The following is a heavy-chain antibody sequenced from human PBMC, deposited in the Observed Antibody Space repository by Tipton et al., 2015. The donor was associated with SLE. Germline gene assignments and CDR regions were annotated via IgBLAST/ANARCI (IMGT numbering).Heavy chain of an antibody. D-gene: IGHD5-24*01. J-gene: IGHJ3*02. CDR1: GGSIRSHY. V-gene: IGHV4-38-2*02. CDR2: IYHSGNT. Sequence: TLSLTCTVSGGSIRSHYWSWIRQPPGKGLEWIGSIYHSGNTYYNTSLKSRVTISVDTSKNQFSLKLNSVTAADTAVYYCARVGLITPDAFDIWGEGTMVTVSS. CDR3: ARVGLITPDAFDI.